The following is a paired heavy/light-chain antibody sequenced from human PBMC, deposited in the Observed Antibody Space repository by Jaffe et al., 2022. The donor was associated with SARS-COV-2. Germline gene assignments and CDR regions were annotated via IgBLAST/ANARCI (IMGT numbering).Light chain of an antibody. J-gene: IGLJ3*02. Sequence: QSVLTQPPSASGTPGQRVTISCSGGSSNIESNTVNWYYLLPGTAPKLLIYTNDQRPSGVPDRFSGSKSGTSASLAISGLQSEDEADYYCATWDESLNGWVFGGGTKLTVV. V-gene: IGLV1-44*01. CDR3: ATWDESLNGWV. CDR2: TND. CDR1: SSNIESNT.
Heavy chain of an antibody. CDR1: GDSITSRSW. J-gene: IGHJ4*02. V-gene: IGHV4-4*02. Sequence: QVHLEESGPGLVKPSGTLSLTCAVSGDSITSRSWWTWVRQPPGKGLEWIGEIYDSGSINYNPSLQSRASISRDKSKNQFSLRLTSVTAADTAVYYCARGWGSIWYEGANDYWGQGILVTVST. D-gene: IGHD6-13*01. CDR2: IYDSGSI. CDR3: ARGWGSIWYEGANDY.